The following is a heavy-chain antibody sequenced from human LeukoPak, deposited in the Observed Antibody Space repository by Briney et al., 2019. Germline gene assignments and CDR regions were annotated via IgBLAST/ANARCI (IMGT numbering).Heavy chain of an antibody. V-gene: IGHV1-8*01. CDR3: VRSNRYSSGNWYFDL. D-gene: IGHD5-18*01. CDR2: MNPNSGNT. CDR1: EYTFSSYD. J-gene: IGHJ2*01. Sequence: ASVRSSCKASEYTFSSYDINWVRQATGQRLEYMGWMNPNSGNTGYAQKFQGRVTMTRNTSISTAYMELSSLKSVDTAVYWCVRSNRYSSGNWYFDLWGRGTLVTVSS.